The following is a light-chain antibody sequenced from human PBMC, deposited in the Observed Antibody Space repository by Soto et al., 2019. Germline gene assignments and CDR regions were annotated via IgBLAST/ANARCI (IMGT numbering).Light chain of an antibody. J-gene: IGLJ3*02. CDR1: SPNIGSNY. CDR2: RSD. Sequence: QSVLTQPPSASGTPGQRVTISCSGRSPNIGSNYVYWYQQLPGTAPKLLIYRSDQRPSGVPDRFSGSKSGTSASLAISGLRSEDEADYYCTAWDDSLSGWVFGGGTKFTVL. CDR3: TAWDDSLSGWV. V-gene: IGLV1-47*01.